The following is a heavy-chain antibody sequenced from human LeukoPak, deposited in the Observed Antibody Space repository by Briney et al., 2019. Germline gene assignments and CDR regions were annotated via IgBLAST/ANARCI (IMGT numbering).Heavy chain of an antibody. CDR1: GGSFSSYY. V-gene: IGHV4-59*04. D-gene: IGHD1-26*01. J-gene: IGHJ6*02. CDR3: ARSSYYYAVDV. Sequence: SETLSLTCAVYGGSFSSYYWGWIRQPPGRGLEWIGNIYYTGSTYHNPSFESRVTMSVDTSNNQFSLRLSSVTAADTAVYYCARSSYYYAVDVWGQGTTVTVSS. CDR2: IYYTGST.